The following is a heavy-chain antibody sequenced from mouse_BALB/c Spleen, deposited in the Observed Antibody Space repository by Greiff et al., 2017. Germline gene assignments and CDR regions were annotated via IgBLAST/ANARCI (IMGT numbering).Heavy chain of an antibody. CDR3: ASRDYGSSYEV. V-gene: IGHV1-87*01. J-gene: IGHJ1*01. CDR2: IYPGDGDT. D-gene: IGHD1-1*01. Sequence: QVHVKQSGAELARPGASVKLSCKASGYTFTSYWMQWVKQRPGQGLEWIGAIYPGDGDTRYTQKFKGKATLTADKSSSTAYMQLSSLASEDSAVYYCASRDYGSSYEVWGAGTTVTVSS. CDR1: GYTFTSYW.